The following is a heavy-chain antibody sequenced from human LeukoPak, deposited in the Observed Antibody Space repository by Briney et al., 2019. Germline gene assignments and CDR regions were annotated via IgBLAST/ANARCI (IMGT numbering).Heavy chain of an antibody. CDR1: GFTFSSYW. CDR3: ARDPVDTAMGPYYYGMDV. Sequence: GGSLRLSYAASGFTFSSYWMSWVRQAPGKGLEWVANIKQDGSEKYYVDSVKGRFTISRDNAKNSLYLQMNSLRAEDTAVYYCARDPVDTAMGPYYYGMDVWGQGTTVTVSS. CDR2: IKQDGSEK. V-gene: IGHV3-7*01. J-gene: IGHJ6*02. D-gene: IGHD5-18*01.